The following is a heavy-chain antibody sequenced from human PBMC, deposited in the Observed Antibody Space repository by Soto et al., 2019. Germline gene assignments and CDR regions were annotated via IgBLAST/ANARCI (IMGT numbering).Heavy chain of an antibody. Sequence: GGSLRLSCAASGCTFSSYWMHWVRQAPGKGLVWVSRINSDGSSTSYADSVKGRFTISRDNAKNTLYLQMNSLRAEDTAVYYCARQAGGVVVVADNYYMDVWGKGTTVTVSS. CDR3: ARQAGGVVVVADNYYMDV. J-gene: IGHJ6*03. CDR1: GCTFSSYW. D-gene: IGHD2-15*01. V-gene: IGHV3-74*01. CDR2: INSDGSST.